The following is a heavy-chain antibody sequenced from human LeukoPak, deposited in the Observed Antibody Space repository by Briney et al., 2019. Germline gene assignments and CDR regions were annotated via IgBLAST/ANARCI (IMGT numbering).Heavy chain of an antibody. CDR1: VGSISSGSYS. CDR3: ARKSASSQAGFDY. D-gene: IGHD2-2*01. Sequence: PSQTLSLTCTVSVGSISSGSYSWTWIRQPAGKGLEWIGRIYNSGSTNCNPSLKSRVTISIDTSKNQFSLKLTSVTAADTAVYYCARKSASSQAGFDYWGQGTLVTVSS. CDR2: IYNSGST. J-gene: IGHJ4*02. V-gene: IGHV4-61*02.